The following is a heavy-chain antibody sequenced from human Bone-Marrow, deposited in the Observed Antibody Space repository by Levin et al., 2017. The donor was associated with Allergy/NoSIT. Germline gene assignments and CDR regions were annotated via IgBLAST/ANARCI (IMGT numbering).Heavy chain of an antibody. D-gene: IGHD5-24*01. V-gene: IGHV3-74*01. CDR3: VGGSSGDGHQSDF. J-gene: IGHJ4*02. Sequence: PGGSLRLSCAASGFIFSSYWMHWVRHVPGKGLVWVSRINSDGGSTSYADSVKGRFTISRDNAKNTLYLQMNSLRAEDTAVYYCVGGSSGDGHQSDFWGQGTLVTVSS. CDR2: INSDGGST. CDR1: GFIFSSYW.